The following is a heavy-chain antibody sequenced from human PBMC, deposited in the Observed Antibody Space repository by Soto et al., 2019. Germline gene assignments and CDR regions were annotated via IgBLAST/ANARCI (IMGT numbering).Heavy chain of an antibody. Sequence: ASVKVSCKASGGTFSSYAISWVRQAPGQGLEWMGGIIPIFGTANYAQKFQGRVTITADESTSTAYMELRSLRSDDTAVYYCARAVGYYYGMDVWGQGTTVTVSS. D-gene: IGHD6-19*01. CDR3: ARAVGYYYGMDV. CDR2: IIPIFGTA. J-gene: IGHJ6*02. V-gene: IGHV1-69*13. CDR1: GGTFSSYA.